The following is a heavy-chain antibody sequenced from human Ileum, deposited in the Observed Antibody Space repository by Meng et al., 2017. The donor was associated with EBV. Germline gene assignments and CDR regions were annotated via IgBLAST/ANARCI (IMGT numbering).Heavy chain of an antibody. V-gene: IGHV4-4*02. Sequence: LKGVGPGRVKLSETLSLTCAVSGGFSSRRDWWSWGRQPPGKGLEWIGETSHSGSTNYSPSLKSRVTISLDKSKNQLSLKLNYVTAAETAVYYCASSDYYRSDYWCQGTLVTVSS. D-gene: IGHD3-22*01. CDR3: ASSDYYRSDY. CDR1: GGFSSRRDW. CDR2: TSHSGST. J-gene: IGHJ4*02.